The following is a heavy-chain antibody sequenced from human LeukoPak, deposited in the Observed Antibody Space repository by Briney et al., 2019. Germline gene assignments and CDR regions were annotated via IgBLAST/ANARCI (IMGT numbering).Heavy chain of an antibody. D-gene: IGHD3-10*01. Sequence: SVKVSCKASGFTFTSSAVQWVRQARGQRLEWIGWIVVGSGNTNYAQKFQERVTITRDMSTSTAYKELSSLRSEDTAVYYCAAVRGAYYFDYWGQGTLVTVSS. V-gene: IGHV1-58*01. J-gene: IGHJ4*02. CDR2: IVVGSGNT. CDR1: GFTFTSSA. CDR3: AAVRGAYYFDY.